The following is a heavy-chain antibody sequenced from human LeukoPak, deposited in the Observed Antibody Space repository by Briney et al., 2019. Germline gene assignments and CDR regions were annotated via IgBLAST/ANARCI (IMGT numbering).Heavy chain of an antibody. CDR2: ISYDGSNK. CDR1: GFTFSSYG. V-gene: IGHV3-30*18. D-gene: IGHD3-3*01. J-gene: IGHJ3*02. Sequence: GGSLRLSCAASGFTFSSYGMHWVRQAPGKGLEWVAVISYDGSNKYYADSVKGRFTISRDNAKSSLYLEMNSLRAEDTAVYYCAKGSGYYKALDIWGQGTMVTVSS. CDR3: AKGSGYYKALDI.